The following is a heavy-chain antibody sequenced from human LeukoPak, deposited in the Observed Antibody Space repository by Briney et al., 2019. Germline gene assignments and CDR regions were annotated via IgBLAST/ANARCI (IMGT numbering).Heavy chain of an antibody. CDR1: GFTFSSYG. CDR2: ISGRRDST. Sequence: GGSLRLSCAASGFTFSSYGMSWVRQAPGKGLEWVSTISGRRDSTSYADSVKGRFTISRDNSKNTLYLQMNSLRAEDTAVYYCAKQYSSSLHAFDIWGQGTMVTVSS. J-gene: IGHJ3*02. CDR3: AKQYSSSLHAFDI. V-gene: IGHV3-23*01. D-gene: IGHD6-13*01.